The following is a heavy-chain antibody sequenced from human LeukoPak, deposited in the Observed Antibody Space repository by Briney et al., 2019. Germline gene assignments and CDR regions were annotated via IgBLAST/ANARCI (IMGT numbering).Heavy chain of an antibody. V-gene: IGHV4-4*07. CDR2: IYTSGST. CDR3: ARESGYYYYTSGYTFDY. D-gene: IGHD3-22*01. Sequence: SETLSLTCTVSGGSSNNYYWSWLRQSAGKGLEWIGRIYTSGSTNYNPSLKSRVSMSVDTSKNQFSLRLRSVTAADTAVYYCARESGYYYYTSGYTFDYWGQGILVTVSS. J-gene: IGHJ4*02. CDR1: GGSSNNYY.